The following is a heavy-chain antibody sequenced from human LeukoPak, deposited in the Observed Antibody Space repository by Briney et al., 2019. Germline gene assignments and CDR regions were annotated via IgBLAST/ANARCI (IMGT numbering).Heavy chain of an antibody. V-gene: IGHV3-7*01. D-gene: IGHD4-23*01. CDR2: INPDGSRI. J-gene: IGHJ4*02. Sequence: GGSLRLSCGASGFTFSTSWITWGRQAPGMGLDWLGNINPDGSRINYVDSVKGRFTFSRDNAKNTLYLQMTSLRAEDTAVYYCARANGDNSPVDYWGQGTLVTVSS. CDR3: ARANGDNSPVDY. CDR1: GFTFSTSW.